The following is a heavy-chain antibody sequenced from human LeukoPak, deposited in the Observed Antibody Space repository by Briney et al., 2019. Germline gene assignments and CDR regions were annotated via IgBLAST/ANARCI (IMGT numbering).Heavy chain of an antibody. J-gene: IGHJ2*01. CDR1: GFTSDDYG. V-gene: IGHV3-20*01. Sequence: GASLRLSCAASGFTSDDYGMRWFHKAPEKRVWRVAGITWTGGSTGNADSVKGGFTISRNDARTSLHLRMSMLRAENTAYYNCATNWGTFTWFFDLWGRGTLVTVSS. CDR2: ITWTGGST. D-gene: IGHD7-27*01. CDR3: ATNWGTFTWFFDL.